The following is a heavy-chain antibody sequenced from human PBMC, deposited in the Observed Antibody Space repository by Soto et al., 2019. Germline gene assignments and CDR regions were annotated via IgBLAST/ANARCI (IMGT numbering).Heavy chain of an antibody. J-gene: IGHJ6*03. CDR2: IYYSGST. V-gene: IGHV4-39*01. Sequence: KPSETLSLTCTVSGGSISSSSYYWGWIRQPPGKGLEWIGSIYYSGSTYYNPSLKSRVTISVDTSKNQFSLKLSSVTAADTAVYYCARRKTTVTTRYYYYYMDVWGKGTTVTVSS. D-gene: IGHD4-17*01. CDR3: ARRKTTVTTRYYYYYMDV. CDR1: GGSISSSSYY.